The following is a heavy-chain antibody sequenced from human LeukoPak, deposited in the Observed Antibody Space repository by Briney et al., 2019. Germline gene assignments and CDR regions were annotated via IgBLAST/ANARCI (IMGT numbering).Heavy chain of an antibody. D-gene: IGHD5-24*01. CDR1: GFTFSSYA. J-gene: IGHJ4*02. Sequence: PGGSLRLSCAAPGFTFSSYAMSWVRQAPGKGLEWVSAISSTGGSTYYADSVKGRFTISRDNSKNTMYLHMNSLRAEDTAVYYCAKMRRGVATIGDFDYWGQGTLVTVSS. V-gene: IGHV3-23*01. CDR2: ISSTGGST. CDR3: AKMRRGVATIGDFDY.